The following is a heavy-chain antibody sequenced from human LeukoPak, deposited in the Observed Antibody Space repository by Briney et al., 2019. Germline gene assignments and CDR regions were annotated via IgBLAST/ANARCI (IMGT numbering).Heavy chain of an antibody. CDR2: IYSGGST. CDR3: ARDWDGNWSDR. V-gene: IGHV3-66*01. D-gene: IGHD1-26*01. CDR1: GFTVSTNY. J-gene: IGHJ5*02. Sequence: PGGSLRLSCAASGFTVSTNYMSWVRQAPGKGLEWVSVIYSGGSTYYADSVKGRFTISRDNSKNTLYLQMNSLRGEDTAVYYCARDWDGNWSDRCGQGTLVTVSS.